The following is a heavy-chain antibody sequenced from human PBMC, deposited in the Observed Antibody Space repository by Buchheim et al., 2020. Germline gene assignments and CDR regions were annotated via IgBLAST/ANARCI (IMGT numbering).Heavy chain of an antibody. CDR3: AREGRTIIAAAGRRDY. V-gene: IGHV4-34*01. J-gene: IGHJ4*02. CDR1: GGSFSGYY. CDR2: IDHSGST. D-gene: IGHD6-13*01. Sequence: QVQLQESGPGLVKPSGTLSLTCAVYGGSFSGYYWSWIRQPPGKGLEWIGEIDHSGSTNYNPSLKSRVTISVDTSKNQFSLKLSSVTAADTAVYYGAREGRTIIAAAGRRDYWGQGTL.